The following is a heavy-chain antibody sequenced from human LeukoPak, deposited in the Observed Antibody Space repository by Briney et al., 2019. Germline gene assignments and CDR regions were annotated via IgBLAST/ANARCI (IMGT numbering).Heavy chain of an antibody. Sequence: GESLKISCKGSGYSFTSYWIGLVRQMPGKGLEWMGIIYPGDSDTTYSPSFQGQVTISADKSINTAYLQWSSLKASDTAMYYCAIEYTSRTFDYWGQGTLVTVSS. D-gene: IGHD6-13*01. CDR2: IYPGDSDT. V-gene: IGHV5-51*01. CDR1: GYSFTSYW. J-gene: IGHJ4*02. CDR3: AIEYTSRTFDY.